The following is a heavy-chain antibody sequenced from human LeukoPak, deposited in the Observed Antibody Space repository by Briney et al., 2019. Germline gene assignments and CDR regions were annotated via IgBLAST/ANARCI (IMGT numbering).Heavy chain of an antibody. CDR3: AKGGYYYDSSGPHGY. CDR2: ISYDGSIK. CDR1: GFTFSTYG. D-gene: IGHD3-22*01. V-gene: IGHV3-30*02. Sequence: PGGSLRLSCAASGFTFSTYGMHWVRQASGKGLEWVAFISYDGSIKYYADSVKGRFTISRDNSKNTLYLQMNSLRAEDTAVYYCAKGGYYYDSSGPHGYWGQGTLVTVSS. J-gene: IGHJ4*02.